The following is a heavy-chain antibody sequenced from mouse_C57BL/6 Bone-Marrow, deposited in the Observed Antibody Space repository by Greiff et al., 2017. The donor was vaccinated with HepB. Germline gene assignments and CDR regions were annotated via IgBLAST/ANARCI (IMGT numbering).Heavy chain of an antibody. V-gene: IGHV1-62-2*01. CDR3: ARHEKWLLFFDY. D-gene: IGHD2-3*01. J-gene: IGHJ2*01. CDR2: FYPGSGSI. Sequence: VKLMESGAELVKPGASVKLSCKASGYTFTEYTIHWVKQRSGQGLEWIGWFYPGSGSIKYNEKFKDKATLTADKASSTVYMELSRMTSEDSAVYFCARHEKWLLFFDYWGQGTTLTVSS. CDR1: GYTFTEYT.